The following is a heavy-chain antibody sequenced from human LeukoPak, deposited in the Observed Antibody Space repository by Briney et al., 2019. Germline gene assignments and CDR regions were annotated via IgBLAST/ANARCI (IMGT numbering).Heavy chain of an antibody. Sequence: PGRSLRLSCTASGFTFGDYAMSWVRQAPGKGLEWVGFIRSKAYGGTTEYAASVKGRFTISRDDSKSIAYLQMNSLKTEDTAVYYCTRGFSSSWYLGRYYNEYYFDYWGQGTLVTVSS. CDR2: IRSKAYGGTT. V-gene: IGHV3-49*04. CDR1: GFTFGDYA. CDR3: TRGFSSSWYLGRYYNEYYFDY. J-gene: IGHJ4*02. D-gene: IGHD6-13*01.